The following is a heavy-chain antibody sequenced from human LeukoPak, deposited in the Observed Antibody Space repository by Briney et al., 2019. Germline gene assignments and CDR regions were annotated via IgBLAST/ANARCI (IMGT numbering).Heavy chain of an antibody. CDR1: GFTFSSYS. CDR3: ARDPTDYYGSGSYYNATDY. V-gene: IGHV3-21*01. Sequence: GGSLRLSCAASGFTFSSYSVNWVRQAPGKGLEWVSSISSSSSYIYYADSVKGRFTISRDNAKNSLYLQMNSLRAEDTAVYYCARDPTDYYGSGSYYNATDYWGQGTLVTVSS. J-gene: IGHJ4*02. D-gene: IGHD3-10*01. CDR2: ISSSSSYI.